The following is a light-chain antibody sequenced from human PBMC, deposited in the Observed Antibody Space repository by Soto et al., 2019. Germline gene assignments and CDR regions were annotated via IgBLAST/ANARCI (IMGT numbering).Light chain of an antibody. CDR1: QSVLYSSNNKNY. Sequence: DIVLTQSPDSLAVSLGERATINCKSSQSVLYSSNNKNYLAWYQQKPGQPPKLLIYWASTRESGVPARFSGSASGTDFTLTISSLQAEDVAVYYCQQYYSTRTFGQGTKVEIK. CDR2: WAS. V-gene: IGKV4-1*01. CDR3: QQYYSTRT. J-gene: IGKJ1*01.